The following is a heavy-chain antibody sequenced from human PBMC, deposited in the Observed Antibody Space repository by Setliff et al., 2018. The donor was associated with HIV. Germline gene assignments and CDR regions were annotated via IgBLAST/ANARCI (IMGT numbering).Heavy chain of an antibody. V-gene: IGHV4-34*01. CDR1: GGSFSDHY. J-gene: IGHJ6*03. D-gene: IGHD6-25*01. CDR2: INHSGST. CDR3: ARDRGIAALSYYYYYMDV. Sequence: PSETLSLTCAVYGGSFSDHYWSWIRQPPGKGLEWIGEINHSGSTNYNPSLKSRVTISVDTSKNQFSLKLGSVTAADTAVYYCARDRGIAALSYYYYYMDVWGKGTTVTVSS.